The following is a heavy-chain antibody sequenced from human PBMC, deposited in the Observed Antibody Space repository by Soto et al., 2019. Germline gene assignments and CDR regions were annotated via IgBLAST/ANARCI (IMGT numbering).Heavy chain of an antibody. D-gene: IGHD2-8*02. CDR2: IYYSGST. Sequence: SETLSLTCTVSGGSISSYYWSWIRQPPGKGLEWIGYIYYSGSTNYNPSLKSRVTISVDTSKNQFSLKLSSVTAADTAVYYCASSIFSGAPTLDYWGQGTLVTVSS. CDR1: GGSISSYY. J-gene: IGHJ4*02. V-gene: IGHV4-59*01. CDR3: ASSIFSGAPTLDY.